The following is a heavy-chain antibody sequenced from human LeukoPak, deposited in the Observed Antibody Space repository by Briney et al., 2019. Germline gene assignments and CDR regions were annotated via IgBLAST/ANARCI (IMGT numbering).Heavy chain of an antibody. D-gene: IGHD2-8*01. J-gene: IGHJ4*02. V-gene: IGHV4-59*01. CDR2: IYYSGST. CDR1: GGSFSGYY. Sequence: SETLSLTCSVYGGSFSGYYWTWIRQPPGKGLEWIGYIYYSGSTNYNPSLKSRVTISVDTSKNQFSLKLSSVTAADTAVYYCARAWWMGYFDYWGQGTLVTVSS. CDR3: ARAWWMGYFDY.